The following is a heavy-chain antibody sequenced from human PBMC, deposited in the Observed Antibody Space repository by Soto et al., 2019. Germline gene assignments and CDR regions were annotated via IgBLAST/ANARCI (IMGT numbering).Heavy chain of an antibody. D-gene: IGHD2-2*01. CDR3: AKDPDIVVVPAANQPFSRAIYYMDV. Sequence: SETLSLTCSFSGDSVTSHYLTWIRQSPEKGLEWIGYMHYTGFSHYNPSLKSRLAISVDRSKNQFTLQLTSVTVADTAVYYCAKDPDIVVVPAANQPFSRAIYYMDVWGKGATVTVSS. CDR1: GDSVTSHY. CDR2: MHYTGFS. J-gene: IGHJ6*03. V-gene: IGHV4-59*02.